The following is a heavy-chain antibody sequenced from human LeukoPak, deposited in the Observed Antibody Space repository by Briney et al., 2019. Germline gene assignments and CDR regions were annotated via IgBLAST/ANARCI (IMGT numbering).Heavy chain of an antibody. Sequence: SETLSLTCTVYGGSFSGYYWSWIRQPPGKGLEWIGEINHSGSTNYNPSLKSRVTISVDTSKNQFSLKLSSVTAADTAVYYCAREPHYYDSSGYYLDYWGQGTLVTVSS. J-gene: IGHJ4*02. V-gene: IGHV4-34*01. CDR2: INHSGST. D-gene: IGHD3-22*01. CDR1: GGSFSGYY. CDR3: AREPHYYDSSGYYLDY.